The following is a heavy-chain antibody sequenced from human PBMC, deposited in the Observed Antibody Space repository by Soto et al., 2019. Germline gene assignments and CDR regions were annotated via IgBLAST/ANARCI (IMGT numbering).Heavy chain of an antibody. CDR3: ARLGGTYDYGSGSFRFGWFDP. J-gene: IGHJ5*02. CDR1: GGSFSGYY. V-gene: IGHV4-34*01. CDR2: INHSGST. Sequence: PSETLSLTCAVYGGSFSGYYWSWIRQPPGKGLEWIGEINHSGSTNYNPSLKSRVTISVDTSKNQFSLKLSSVTAADTAVYYCARLGGTYDYGSGSFRFGWFDPWGQGTLVTVSS. D-gene: IGHD3-10*01.